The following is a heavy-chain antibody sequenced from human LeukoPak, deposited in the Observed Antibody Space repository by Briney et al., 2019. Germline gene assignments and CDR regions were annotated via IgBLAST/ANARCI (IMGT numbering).Heavy chain of an antibody. CDR1: GGTFSSYA. D-gene: IGHD2-8*01. Sequence: SVKVSCKASGGTFSSYAISWVRQAPGQGLEWMGRIIPIFGTANYAQKFQGRVTITTDESTGTAYMELSSLRSEDTAVYYCARDGPYCTNGVCHWGLRWFDPWGQGTLVTVSS. J-gene: IGHJ5*02. CDR3: ARDGPYCTNGVCHWGLRWFDP. V-gene: IGHV1-69*05. CDR2: IIPIFGTA.